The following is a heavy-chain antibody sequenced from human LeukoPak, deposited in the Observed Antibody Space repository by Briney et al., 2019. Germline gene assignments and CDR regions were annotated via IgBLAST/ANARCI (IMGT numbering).Heavy chain of an antibody. CDR1: GYTFTNYG. D-gene: IGHD6-13*01. CDR2: ISAYNGNA. J-gene: IGHJ1*01. V-gene: IGHV1-18*01. CDR3: ARDRSSSWY. Sequence: ASVKVSCKVSGYTFTNYGISWVRQAPGQGLEWMGWISAYNGNADYAQRFQGRVTMTTDTSTSTAYMELRSLRSDDTAVYYCARDRSSSWYWGQGTLVTVSS.